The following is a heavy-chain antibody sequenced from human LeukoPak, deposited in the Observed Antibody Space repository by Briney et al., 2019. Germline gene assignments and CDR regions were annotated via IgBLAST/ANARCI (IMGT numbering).Heavy chain of an antibody. CDR3: ARKSTGYYIAKYNWFDP. D-gene: IGHD3-9*01. V-gene: IGHV4-34*01. Sequence: SETLSLTCAVYGGSFSGYYWSWIRQPPGKGLEWIGGINHSGSTNYNPSLKSRVTISVDTSKNQFSLKLSSVTAADTAVYYCARKSTGYYIAKYNWFDPWGQGTLVTVSS. J-gene: IGHJ5*02. CDR2: INHSGST. CDR1: GGSFSGYY.